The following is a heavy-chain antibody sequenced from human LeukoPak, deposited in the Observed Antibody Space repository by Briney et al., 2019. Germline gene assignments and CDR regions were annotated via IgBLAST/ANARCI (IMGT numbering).Heavy chain of an antibody. J-gene: IGHJ4*02. CDR1: GLSFSNYW. CDR3: AGLPRSILVVPAAMILY. V-gene: IGHV3-74*01. CDR2: INSEGSST. D-gene: IGHD2-2*01. Sequence: PGGSLRLSCAASGLSFSNYWMHWVRQAPGKGLVWVSRINSEGSSTSYADSVKGRFTISRDNAKNTLYLQMNSLRAEDTAVYYCAGLPRSILVVPAAMILYWGQGTLVTVSS.